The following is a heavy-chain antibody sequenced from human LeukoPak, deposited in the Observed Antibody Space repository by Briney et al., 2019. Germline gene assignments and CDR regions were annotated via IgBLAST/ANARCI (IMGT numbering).Heavy chain of an antibody. V-gene: IGHV1-46*01. CDR1: GYTFTSNY. CDR3: GSSSGYSGGDAFDI. CDR2: ISPSGGST. J-gene: IGHJ3*02. Sequence: ASVKVSCKAFGYTFTSNYMHWVRQAPGQGPEWMGVISPSGGSTTYAQKFQGRVTLTRDMSTSTDYLELSSLRSEDTAVYYCGSSSGYSGGDAFDIWGQGTMVTVSS. D-gene: IGHD3-22*01.